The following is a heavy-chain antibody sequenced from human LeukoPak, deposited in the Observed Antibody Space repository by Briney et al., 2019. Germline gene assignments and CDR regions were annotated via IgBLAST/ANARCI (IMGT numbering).Heavy chain of an antibody. CDR3: ARELVGANDY. V-gene: IGHV3-21*01. CDR1: GFTFSGYS. Sequence: PGGSLRLSCAASGFTFSGYSMNWVRQAPGKGLEWVSSISSSSSYIYYADSVKGRFTISRDNAKNSLYLQMNSLRAEDTAVYYCARELVGANDYWGQGTLVTVSS. D-gene: IGHD1-26*01. CDR2: ISSSSSYI. J-gene: IGHJ4*02.